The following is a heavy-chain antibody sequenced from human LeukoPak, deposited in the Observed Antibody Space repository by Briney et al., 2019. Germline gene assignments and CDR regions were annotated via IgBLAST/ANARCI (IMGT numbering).Heavy chain of an antibody. CDR2: IYYSGST. D-gene: IGHD3-22*01. V-gene: IGHV4-59*01. CDR1: GGSISHYY. Sequence: SETLSLTCTVSGGSISHYYWSWIRQPPGKGLEWIGYIYYSGSTNYNPSLRSRVTISVDTSKNQFSLKLSSVTAADTAVYYCARGYYDSSGYLISYNWFDPWGQGTLVTVSS. CDR3: ARGYYDSSGYLISYNWFDP. J-gene: IGHJ5*02.